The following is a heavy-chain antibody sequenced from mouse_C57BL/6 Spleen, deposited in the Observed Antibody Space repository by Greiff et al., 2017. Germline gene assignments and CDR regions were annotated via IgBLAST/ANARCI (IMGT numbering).Heavy chain of an antibody. CDR2: IYPGSGST. J-gene: IGHJ4*01. Sequence: QVQLQQPGAELVKPGASVKMSCKASGYTFTSYWITWVKQRPGQGLEWIGDIYPGSGSTNYNEKFKSKDTLTVDTSSSTAYIQLSSLTSEDSSVYYCASNYGGAMDYWGQGTSVTVSS. V-gene: IGHV1-55*01. CDR3: ASNYGGAMDY. D-gene: IGHD1-1*01. CDR1: GYTFTSYW.